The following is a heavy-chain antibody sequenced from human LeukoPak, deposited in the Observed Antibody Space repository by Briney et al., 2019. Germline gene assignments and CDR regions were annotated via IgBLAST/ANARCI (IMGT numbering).Heavy chain of an antibody. CDR1: SGSISSSSYY. D-gene: IGHD7-27*01. J-gene: IGHJ4*02. CDR2: INHSGST. Sequence: PSETLSLTCTVSSGSISSSSYYWDWIRQPPGKGLEWIGEINHSGSTNYNPSLKSRVTISVDTSKNQFSLKLSSVTAADTAVYYCARSRRDWGYFDYWGQGTLVTVSS. V-gene: IGHV4-39*07. CDR3: ARSRRDWGYFDY.